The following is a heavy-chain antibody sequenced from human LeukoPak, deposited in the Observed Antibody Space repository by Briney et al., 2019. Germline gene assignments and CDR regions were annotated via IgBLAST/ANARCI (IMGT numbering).Heavy chain of an antibody. CDR1: GFTFSSYS. D-gene: IGHD4-23*01. Sequence: GGSLRLSCAASGFTFSSYSMNWVRQAPGKGLEWVSSISGSGGNTYFVDSVKGRFTIPRDTSKNTLYLQMNSLRAEDTAVYYCAKGAGNSHRDAFDIWGQGTMVTVSS. J-gene: IGHJ3*02. CDR3: AKGAGNSHRDAFDI. V-gene: IGHV3-23*01. CDR2: ISGSGGNT.